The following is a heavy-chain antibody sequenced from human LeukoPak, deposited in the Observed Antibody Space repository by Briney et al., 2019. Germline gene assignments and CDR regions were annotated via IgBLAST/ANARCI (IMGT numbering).Heavy chain of an antibody. CDR2: INHSGSP. CDR3: ARSVAVAGFDY. D-gene: IGHD6-19*01. J-gene: IGHJ4*02. CDR1: GGSFSGYY. V-gene: IGHV4-34*01. Sequence: PSETLSLTCAVYGGSFSGYYWSWIRQPPGKGLEWIGEINHSGSPKYNPSLTSRVTISVDTSKNQFSLKLSSVTTADMALYYCARSVAVAGFDYWGQGILVTVSS.